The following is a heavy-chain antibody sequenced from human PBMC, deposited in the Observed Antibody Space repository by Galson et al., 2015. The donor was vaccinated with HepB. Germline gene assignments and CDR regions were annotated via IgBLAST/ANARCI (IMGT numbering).Heavy chain of an antibody. CDR2: IKPDGSDK. Sequence: SLRLSCAATGFTFNNYRMNWVRQAPGKGLEWVANIKPDGSDKTYVDSVKGRFTISRDNAKNSLSLQMNSLRAEDTAVYYCVRAVGTFESYWGQGTLVAVSS. J-gene: IGHJ4*02. CDR3: VRAVGTFESY. D-gene: IGHD4-23*01. CDR1: GFTFNNYR. V-gene: IGHV3-7*03.